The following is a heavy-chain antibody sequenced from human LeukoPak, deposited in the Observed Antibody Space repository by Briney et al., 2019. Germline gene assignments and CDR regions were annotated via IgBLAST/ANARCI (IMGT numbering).Heavy chain of an antibody. CDR2: IRYDGSNK. V-gene: IGHV3-30*02. D-gene: IGHD3-3*01. J-gene: IGHJ4*02. CDR3: AKDRYDFWSGYYALFDY. Sequence: GGSLRLSCAASGFTFSSYGLHWVRQAPGKGLEWVAFIRYDGSNKYYADSVKGRFTISRDNSKNALYLQMNSLRAEDTAVYYCAKDRYDFWSGYYALFDYWGQGTLVTVSS. CDR1: GFTFSSYG.